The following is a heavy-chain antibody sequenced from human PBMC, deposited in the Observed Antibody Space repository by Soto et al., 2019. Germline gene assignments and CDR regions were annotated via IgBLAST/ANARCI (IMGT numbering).Heavy chain of an antibody. V-gene: IGHV1-69*08. CDR2: IIPFLCIT. CDR1: GGTFSSYT. D-gene: IGHD2-2*02. Sequence: QVQLVQSGAEVKKPGSSVTVSCKTSGGTFSSYTISWVRQAPGQGLEWMGRIIPFLCITNYAQRFQGRVTISADKSAGAFFMELSSLTSEDTAVYYCARDRAYCESTTCYSPHDLWGQGTLVTVSS. J-gene: IGHJ5*02. CDR3: ARDRAYCESTTCYSPHDL.